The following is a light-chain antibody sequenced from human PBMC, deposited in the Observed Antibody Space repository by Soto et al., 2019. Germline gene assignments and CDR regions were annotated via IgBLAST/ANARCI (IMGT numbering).Light chain of an antibody. CDR3: QHYNNWPPAWT. J-gene: IGKJ1*01. CDR1: QSVRNN. CDR2: GAS. V-gene: IGKV3-15*01. Sequence: EIVLAQSPGTLSLSPGERATVSCRSSQSVRNNLAWYQQKPGQAPRLLIYGASTRATGIPARFSGSGSGTEFTLTISSLQSEDFALYYCQHYNNWPPAWTFGQGTKVDIK.